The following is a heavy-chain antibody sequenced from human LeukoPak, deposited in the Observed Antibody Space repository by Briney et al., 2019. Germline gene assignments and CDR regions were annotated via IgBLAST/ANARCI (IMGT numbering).Heavy chain of an antibody. D-gene: IGHD3-16*02. CDR2: ISYDGSNK. V-gene: IGHV3-30*18. CDR3: AKVIGSEPTFDY. Sequence: GGSLRLSCAASGFTFSSYGMHWVRQAPGKGLEWVAVISYDGSNKYYADSVKGRFTISRDNSKNTLYLQMNSLRAEDTAVYYCAKVIGSEPTFDYWGQGTLVTVSS. CDR1: GFTFSSYG. J-gene: IGHJ4*02.